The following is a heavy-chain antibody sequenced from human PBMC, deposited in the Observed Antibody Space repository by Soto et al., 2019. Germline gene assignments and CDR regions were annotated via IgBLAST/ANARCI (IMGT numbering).Heavy chain of an antibody. CDR1: GFTFSSYG. J-gene: IGHJ4*02. Sequence: GSLRLSCAASGFTFSSYGMHWVRQAPGKGLEWVAVISYDGSNKYYADSVKGRFTISRDNSKNTLYLQMNSLRAEDTAVYYCARSRYQGYSYGLSADYWGQGTLVTVSS. CDR2: ISYDGSNK. D-gene: IGHD5-18*01. V-gene: IGHV3-30*03. CDR3: ARSRYQGYSYGLSADY.